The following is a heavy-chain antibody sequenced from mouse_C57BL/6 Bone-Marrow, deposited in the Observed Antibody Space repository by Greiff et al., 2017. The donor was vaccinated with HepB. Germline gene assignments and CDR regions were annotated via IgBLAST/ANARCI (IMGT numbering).Heavy chain of an antibody. J-gene: IGHJ4*01. V-gene: IGHV1-81*01. CDR2: IYPRSGNT. CDR1: GYTFTSYG. Sequence: QVQLQQSGAELARPGASVKLSCKASGYTFTSYGISWVKQRTGQGLEWIGEIYPRSGNTYYNEKFKGKATLTADKSSSTAYMELRSLTSEDSAVYFCARPPLLLRSLYYYAMDHWGQGTSVTVSS. D-gene: IGHD1-1*01. CDR3: ARPPLLLRSLYYYAMDH.